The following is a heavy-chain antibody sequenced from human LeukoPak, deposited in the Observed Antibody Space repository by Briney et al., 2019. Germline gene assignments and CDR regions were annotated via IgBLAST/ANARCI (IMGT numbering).Heavy chain of an antibody. J-gene: IGHJ3*02. CDR3: ARGDMISFGGVYAFDI. D-gene: IGHD3-16*01. CDR2: IDPNSGGM. V-gene: IGHV1-2*02. CDR1: GYSFTAYF. Sequence: ASVKVSCKTSGYSFTAYFMHWVRLAPGQGLEWMGWIDPNSGGMNYAQKFQGRVTMTRDTSITAAYMELSRLRSEDTAVHNCARGDMISFGGVYAFDIWGQGTMVTVSS.